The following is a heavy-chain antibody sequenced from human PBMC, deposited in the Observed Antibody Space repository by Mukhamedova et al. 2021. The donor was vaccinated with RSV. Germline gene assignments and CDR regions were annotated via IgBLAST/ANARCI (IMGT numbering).Heavy chain of an antibody. CDR3: ARDNGHDSVVYDYVWGSYRIAGFDP. CDR2: ISSSSSYI. J-gene: IGHJ5*02. Sequence: EWVSSISSSSSYIYYADSVKGRFTISRDNAKNSLYLQMNSLRAEDTAVYYCARDNGHDSVVYDYVWGSYRIAGFDPWGQGTLVTV. V-gene: IGHV3-21*01. D-gene: IGHD3-16*02.